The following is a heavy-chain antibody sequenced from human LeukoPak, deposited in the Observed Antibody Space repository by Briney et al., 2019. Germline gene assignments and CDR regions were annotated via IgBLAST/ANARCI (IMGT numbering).Heavy chain of an antibody. CDR2: IRYDGRNK. D-gene: IGHD3-10*01. CDR1: GFTFSSYG. CDR3: AKHRFGYYMDV. J-gene: IGHJ6*03. V-gene: IGHV3-30*02. Sequence: GGSLRLSCAASGFTFSSYGIHCVRQAPGKSLECVAFIRYDGRNKYYADSVKGRFTISRDNSKNTLYLQMNSLRAEDTAVYYCAKHRFGYYMDVWGKGTTVTVSS.